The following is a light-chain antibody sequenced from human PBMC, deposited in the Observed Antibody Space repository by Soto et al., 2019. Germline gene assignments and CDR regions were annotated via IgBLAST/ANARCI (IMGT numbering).Light chain of an antibody. Sequence: QSALTQPPSASGSPGQSVTISCTGTSSDVGGYHYVSWYQQHPGKAPKVMIYDVGKRPSGVADRFSGSKSCNTASLTFSGLQAEYEADYYCSSHAGSKNPFVFGTGTKLTVL. CDR1: SSDVGGYHY. CDR3: SSHAGSKNPFV. V-gene: IGLV2-8*01. J-gene: IGLJ1*01. CDR2: DVG.